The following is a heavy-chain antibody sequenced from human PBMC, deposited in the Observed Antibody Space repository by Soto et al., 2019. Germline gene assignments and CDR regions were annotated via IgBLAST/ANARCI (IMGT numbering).Heavy chain of an antibody. J-gene: IGHJ4*02. Sequence: GGSLRLSCAASGFTFSSYSMNWVRQAPGKGLEWVSSISSRSSYIYYADSVKGRFTIYRDNAKNSLYLQMNSLRAEDTAVYYCAREHYGSLPPYYFDYWGQGTLVTVSS. CDR2: ISSRSSYI. CDR1: GFTFSSYS. D-gene: IGHD3-10*01. V-gene: IGHV3-21*01. CDR3: AREHYGSLPPYYFDY.